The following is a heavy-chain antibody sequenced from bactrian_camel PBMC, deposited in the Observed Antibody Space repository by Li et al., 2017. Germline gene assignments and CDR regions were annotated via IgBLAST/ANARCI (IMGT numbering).Heavy chain of an antibody. CDR2: TGPSNT. J-gene: IGHJ4*01. CDR1: GYKIMSGC. CDR3: ITAAPRTRMAFHY. Sequence: VQLVESGGGSVQPGGSLRVSCVASGYKIMSGCMGWFRQTPGKEREVVAATGPSNTWYAKSVKGRFTISRDSAENTAFLQMNGLKPDDTAVYYCITAAPRTRMAFHYWSQGTQVTVS. V-gene: IGHV3S53*01.